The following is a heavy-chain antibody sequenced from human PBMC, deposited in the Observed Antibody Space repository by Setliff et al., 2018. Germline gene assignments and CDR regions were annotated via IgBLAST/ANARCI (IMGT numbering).Heavy chain of an antibody. D-gene: IGHD3-3*01. CDR3: ARGPRHNFWSGYYLVAVNY. J-gene: IGHJ4*02. CDR1: GYTFSGYY. V-gene: IGHV1-2*06. CDR2: INPNSGGT. Sequence: AASVKVSCKASGYTFSGYYMHWVRQAPGQGLEWMGRINPNSGGTNYVQKFQGRVTMTRNTSISTAYMELSSLRFEDTAVYYCARGPRHNFWSGYYLVAVNYWGQGTLVTVSS.